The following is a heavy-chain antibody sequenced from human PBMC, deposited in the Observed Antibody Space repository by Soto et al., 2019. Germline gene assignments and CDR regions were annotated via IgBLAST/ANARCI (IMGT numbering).Heavy chain of an antibody. CDR2: VNPSDGRA. J-gene: IGHJ4*02. CDR3: ARAELIVAGQAFDS. D-gene: IGHD5-12*01. V-gene: IGHV1-46*01. CDR1: GYRLSNYY. Sequence: QVDLVQSGAEVKKPGASVKMSCKSSGYRLSNYYMHWVRQAPGQGLEWMGIVNPSDGRANDARKFQGRVTMTWDTSTTTLYMEVNSLRSDDTAIYYCARAELIVAGQAFDSWGQGTLVTVSS.